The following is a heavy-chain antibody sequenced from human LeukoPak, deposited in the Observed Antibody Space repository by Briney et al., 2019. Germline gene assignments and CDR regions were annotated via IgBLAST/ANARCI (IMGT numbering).Heavy chain of an antibody. D-gene: IGHD6-19*01. CDR3: ARAHSSGRYNWFDP. CDR1: GFTFSDYY. J-gene: IGHJ5*02. Sequence: GGSLRLSCAASGFTFSDYYMSWIRQAPGKGLEWVSYISSSGSTIYYADSVKGRFTISRDNAKNSLYLQMNSLRDEDTAVYYCARAHSSGRYNWFDPWGQGTRVTVSS. CDR2: ISSSGSTI. V-gene: IGHV3-11*04.